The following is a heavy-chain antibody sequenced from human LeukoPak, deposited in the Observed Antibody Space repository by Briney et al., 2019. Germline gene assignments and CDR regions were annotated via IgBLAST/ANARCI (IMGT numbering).Heavy chain of an antibody. CDR2: ISATGGTT. D-gene: IGHD2-15*01. CDR1: GFTFSSYG. J-gene: IGHJ6*03. V-gene: IGHV3-23*01. CDR3: AKNSDRGAYCSGGSCYPYYYYYIDV. Sequence: GGSLRLSCAASGFTFSSYGMSWVRQAPGKGLEWVSAISATGGTTYYADSVKGRFTISRDNSKNTLYLQMNSLRAEDTAIYYCAKNSDRGAYCSGGSCYPYYYYYIDVWGKGTTVTISS.